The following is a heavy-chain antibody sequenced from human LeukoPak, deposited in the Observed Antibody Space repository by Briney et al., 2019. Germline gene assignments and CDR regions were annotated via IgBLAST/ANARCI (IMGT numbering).Heavy chain of an antibody. CDR3: VRIGPAPDPRHYPDY. D-gene: IGHD3-10*01. V-gene: IGHV3-7*01. CDR2: IGQDGSEK. Sequence: GGSLRLSCEASGFTLSNCFMSWVRQAPGKGLEWVANIGQDGSEKNYVASVKGRFTISRDNARNSLYLQMNSLRPEDTAVYYCVRIGPAPDPRHYPDYWGQGTLVTVSS. CDR1: GFTLSNCF. J-gene: IGHJ4*02.